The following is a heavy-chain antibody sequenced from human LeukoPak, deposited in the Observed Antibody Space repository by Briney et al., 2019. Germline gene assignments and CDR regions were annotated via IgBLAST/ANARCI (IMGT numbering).Heavy chain of an antibody. J-gene: IGHJ3*02. V-gene: IGHV1-18*01. CDR2: ISAYNGNT. Sequence: ASVKVSCKASGYTFTSYGISWVRQAPGQGLELMGWISAYNGNTNYAQKLQGRVTMTTDTSTSTAYMELRSLRSDDTAVYYCARENNILTGYNNDAFDIWGQGTMVTVSS. CDR1: GYTFTSYG. D-gene: IGHD3-9*01. CDR3: ARENNILTGYNNDAFDI.